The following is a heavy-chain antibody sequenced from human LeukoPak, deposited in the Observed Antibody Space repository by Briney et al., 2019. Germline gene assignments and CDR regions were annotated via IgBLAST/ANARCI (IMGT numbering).Heavy chain of an antibody. V-gene: IGHV1-2*02. D-gene: IGHD5-24*01. CDR2: INANSGSI. CDR3: ARGTRDGYGAFDI. Sequence: ASVKVSCKASGFTFTDYYVHWVRQAPGQGLEWMGWINANSGSINYAQKFQGRVTMTRDTSSSTVYMEPSRLRSDDTAVFYCARGTRDGYGAFDIWGQGTMVTVSS. CDR1: GFTFTDYY. J-gene: IGHJ3*02.